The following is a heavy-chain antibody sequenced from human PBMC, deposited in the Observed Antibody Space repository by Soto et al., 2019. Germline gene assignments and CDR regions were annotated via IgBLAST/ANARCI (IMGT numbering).Heavy chain of an antibody. CDR1: GYIFTNHY. J-gene: IGHJ4*02. D-gene: IGHD3-22*01. CDR2: INPSGGST. Sequence: QVQLVQSGAEVKKPGASVKVSCKASGYIFTNHYIHWVRQAPGQGLEWMGIINPSGGSTNYLQKFQGRITMTRDTSTSTVYMELSSLRSEDTAVYFCARADYYDSSGFYYDCWGQGSLVTFSS. V-gene: IGHV1-46*01. CDR3: ARADYYDSSGFYYDC.